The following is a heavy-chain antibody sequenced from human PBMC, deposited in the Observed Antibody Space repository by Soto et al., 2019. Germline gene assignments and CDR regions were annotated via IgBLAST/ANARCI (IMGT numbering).Heavy chain of an antibody. Sequence: EAQLVQSGGGLVQPGGSMRLSCAASRFTFSDYWMHWVRQTPGKGLVWVSSIKFDGSRTYYADSVKGRFSISRDNAKNTLYLQMNSLSAEDTALYYCARDEGDAMVRGYDNWGQGTLVTVSS. D-gene: IGHD3-10*01. J-gene: IGHJ4*02. V-gene: IGHV3-74*01. CDR2: IKFDGSRT. CDR1: RFTFSDYW. CDR3: ARDEGDAMVRGYDN.